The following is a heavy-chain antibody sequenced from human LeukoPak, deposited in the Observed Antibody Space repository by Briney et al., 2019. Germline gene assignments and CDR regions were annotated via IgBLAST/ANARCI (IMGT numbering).Heavy chain of an antibody. CDR2: IKQDGSEK. J-gene: IGHJ4*02. V-gene: IGHV3-7*01. D-gene: IGHD3-22*01. Sequence: GGSLRLSCAASGFTFSSYWMSWVRQAPGKGLEWVANIKQDGSEKYYVDSVKGRFTISRDNAKNSLYLQMNSLRAEDTAVYYCARELSSGYYYYFNYWGQGTLVTVSS. CDR3: ARELSSGYYYYFNY. CDR1: GFTFSSYW.